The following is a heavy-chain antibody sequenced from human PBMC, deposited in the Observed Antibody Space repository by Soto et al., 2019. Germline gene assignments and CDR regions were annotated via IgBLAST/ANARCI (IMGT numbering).Heavy chain of an antibody. Sequence: VEFLRISCSVSVYSFGNYWIAWVRQMPRKGLEWMGIIYPDDSSVTYCPSFQGQVSISRDNSKNTLYLQMNSLRAEDTAVYYCSKAVVDRRAYYYGMDVWGQGTTVTVSS. CDR3: SKAVVDRRAYYYGMDV. CDR1: VYSFGNYW. V-gene: IGHV5-51*01. D-gene: IGHD2-21*01. J-gene: IGHJ6*02. CDR2: IYPDDSSV.